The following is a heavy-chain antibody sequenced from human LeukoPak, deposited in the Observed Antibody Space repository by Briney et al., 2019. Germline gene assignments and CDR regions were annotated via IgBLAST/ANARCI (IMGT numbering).Heavy chain of an antibody. Sequence: SETLSLTCTVSGGSISSGGYYWSWIRQHPGKGLEWIGYIYYSGSTYYNPSLKSRVTISVDTSKNQFSLKLSSVTAADTAVYYCARARPGYYDILTGSAFDYWGQGTLVTVSS. CDR2: IYYSGST. V-gene: IGHV4-31*03. D-gene: IGHD3-9*01. CDR1: GGSISSGGYY. J-gene: IGHJ4*02. CDR3: ARARPGYYDILTGSAFDY.